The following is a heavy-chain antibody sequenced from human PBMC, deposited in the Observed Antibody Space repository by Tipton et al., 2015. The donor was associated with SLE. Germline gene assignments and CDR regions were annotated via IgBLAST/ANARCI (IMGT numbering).Heavy chain of an antibody. J-gene: IGHJ3*02. CDR1: GFTFSSYG. Sequence: SCAASGFTFSSYGMHWVRQAPGQGLEWMGWINPNSGGTNYAQKFQGWVTMTRDTSISTAYMELSRLRSDDTAVYYCAREGMTTGAFDIWGQGTMVTVSS. CDR3: AREGMTTGAFDI. CDR2: INPNSGGT. V-gene: IGHV1-2*04. D-gene: IGHD1-14*01.